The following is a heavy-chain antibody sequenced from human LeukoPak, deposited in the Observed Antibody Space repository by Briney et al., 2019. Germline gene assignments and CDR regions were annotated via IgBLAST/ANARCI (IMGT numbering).Heavy chain of an antibody. CDR2: IYYSGST. CDR1: GGSFSGYY. Sequence: SETLSLTCAVYGGSFSGYYWSWIRQPPGKGLEWIGYIYYSGSTNYNPSLKSRVTISVDTSKNQFSLRLSSVTAADTAVYYCARIDDYNALDYWGQGTLVTVSS. J-gene: IGHJ4*02. CDR3: ARIDDYNALDY. D-gene: IGHD5-24*01. V-gene: IGHV4-59*01.